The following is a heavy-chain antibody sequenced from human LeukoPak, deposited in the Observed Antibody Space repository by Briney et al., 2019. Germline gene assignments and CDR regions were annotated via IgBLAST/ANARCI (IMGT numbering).Heavy chain of an antibody. CDR1: GFSFTSYW. D-gene: IGHD2-2*01. V-gene: IGHV5-51*01. J-gene: IGHJ5*02. CDR2: IYPGDSET. CDR3: ARGMPFDP. Sequence: VESLKISCKGSGFSFTSYWIGWVRQMPGKGLEWMGIIYPGDSETRYSPSFQGHVTISADMSINTAYLQWTSLKASDTAMYYCARGMPFDPWGQGTLVTVSS.